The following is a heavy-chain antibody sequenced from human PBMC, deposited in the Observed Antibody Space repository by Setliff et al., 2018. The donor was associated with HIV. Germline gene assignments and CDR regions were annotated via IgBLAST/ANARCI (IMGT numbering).Heavy chain of an antibody. J-gene: IGHJ1*01. CDR3: ASTKVTPHGRYFQH. V-gene: IGHV4-31*03. D-gene: IGHD4-4*01. Sequence: PSETLSLTCTVSGGSISSGFYYWNWIRQHPGKGLERIGYIYYSGSTYYNPSLKSRVTISVDTSKNQFSLKLSSVTAADTAVYYCASTKVTPHGRYFQHWGQGTLVTVSS. CDR2: IYYSGST. CDR1: GGSISSGFYY.